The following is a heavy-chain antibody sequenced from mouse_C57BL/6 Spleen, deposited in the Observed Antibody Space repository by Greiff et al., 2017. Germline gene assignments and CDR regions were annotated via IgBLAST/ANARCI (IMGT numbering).Heavy chain of an antibody. CDR1: GFNINDYY. CDR2: IDPEDGDT. J-gene: IGHJ3*01. V-gene: IGHV14-1*01. D-gene: IGHD1-1*01. CDR3: TTDYNYYVPFAY. Sequence: EVQLQQSGAELVRPGASVKLSCTASGFNINDYYMHWVKQRPEQGLEWIGRIDPEDGDTEYAPKFQGKATMTAATTSNTAYLQLSSLTSEDTAVYFSTTDYNYYVPFAYWGQGTLVTVSA.